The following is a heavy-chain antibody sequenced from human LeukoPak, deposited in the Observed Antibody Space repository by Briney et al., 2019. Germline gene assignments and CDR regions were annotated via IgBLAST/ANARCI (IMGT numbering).Heavy chain of an antibody. V-gene: IGHV1-8*01. CDR3: ARVKPVPTVSFDP. Sequence: ASVKVSCKASGYTLSDYDINWVRQAPGQGLEYMGWINPNSLIPGYARKFRGRVTLTMDTSIRTAYMELSGLTYDDTAIYYCARVKPVPTVSFDPWDQGTLVTVS. J-gene: IGHJ5*02. CDR2: INPNSLIP. CDR1: GYTLSDYD. D-gene: IGHD4-17*01.